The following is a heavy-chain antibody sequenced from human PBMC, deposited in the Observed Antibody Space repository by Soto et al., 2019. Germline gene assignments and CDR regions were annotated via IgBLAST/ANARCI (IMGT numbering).Heavy chain of an antibody. CDR2: IYSDGST. CDR3: ATLTKYDILTGFYPC. Sequence: GGSLRLSCAASGFTVNSNYMSWVRQAPGKGLEWVSVIYSDGSTYYADSVKGRFIISRDNSNSTLYFQMNSLRAEDTAVYYCATLTKYDILTGFYPCWGQGTLVTVSS. V-gene: IGHV3-66*01. D-gene: IGHD3-9*01. CDR1: GFTVNSNY. J-gene: IGHJ4*02.